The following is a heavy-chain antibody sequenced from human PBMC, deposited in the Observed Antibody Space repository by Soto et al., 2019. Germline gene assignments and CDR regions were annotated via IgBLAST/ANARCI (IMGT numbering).Heavy chain of an antibody. V-gene: IGHV1-18*01. CDR3: ARGSRFDAFDI. CDR2: ISADKGNT. Sequence: ASVKVSCKASGYIFTTYGIGWVRQAPGQGLEWMAWISADKGNTDYAQKFQDRVTMITDISTNTAYMEVRSLRSDDTAVYYCARGSRFDAFDIWGQGTMVTVSS. CDR1: GYIFTTYG. J-gene: IGHJ3*02.